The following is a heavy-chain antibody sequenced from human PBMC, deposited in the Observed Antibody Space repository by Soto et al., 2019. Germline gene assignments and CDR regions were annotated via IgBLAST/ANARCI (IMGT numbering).Heavy chain of an antibody. CDR2: IIPIFGTA. CDR3: ARGVWERVAASFPRGDYYYYGMDV. J-gene: IGHJ6*02. D-gene: IGHD6-25*01. V-gene: IGHV1-69*13. Sequence: ASVKVSCKASGGTFSSYAISWVRQAPGQGLEWMGGIIPIFGTANYAQKFQGRVTITADESTSTAYMELSSLRSEDTAVYYCARGVWERVAASFPRGDYYYYGMDVWGQGTTVTVSS. CDR1: GGTFSSYA.